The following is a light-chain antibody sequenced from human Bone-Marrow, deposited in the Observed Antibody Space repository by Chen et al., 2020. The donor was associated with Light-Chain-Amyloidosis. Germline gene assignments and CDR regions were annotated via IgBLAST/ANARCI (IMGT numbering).Light chain of an antibody. Sequence: APVLVIHRDTERPSGSSERFSGSSSGTTATLTISGVQAEDEADYHCQSADSSGTYEVIFGGGTKLTVL. CDR3: QSADSSGTYEVI. CDR2: RDT. V-gene: IGLV3-25*03. J-gene: IGLJ2*01.